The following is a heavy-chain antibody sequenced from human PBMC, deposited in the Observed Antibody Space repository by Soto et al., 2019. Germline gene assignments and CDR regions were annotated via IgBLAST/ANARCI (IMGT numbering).Heavy chain of an antibody. CDR1: GGSISSGGYY. J-gene: IGHJ4*02. Sequence: SETLSLTCTVSGGSISSGGYYWSWIRQHPGKGLEWIGYIYYSGSTYYNPSLKSRVTISVDTSKNQFSLKLSSVTAADTAVYYCAKTQSRIGAPGLGALDSWGQGTLVTVSS. V-gene: IGHV4-31*03. CDR2: IYYSGST. CDR3: AKTQSRIGAPGLGALDS. D-gene: IGHD6-13*01.